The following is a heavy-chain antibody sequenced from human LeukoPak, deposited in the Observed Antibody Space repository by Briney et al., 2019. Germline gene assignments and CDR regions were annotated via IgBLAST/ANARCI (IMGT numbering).Heavy chain of an antibody. Sequence: GGSLRLSCAASGLTGSHNYVSWVRRAPGKGLEWVSAIHTSGDTCYADSVKGRFTISRYTSKNTLYLQMDSLRVEDTATYYCVQDWNTPKNWGRGTLVIVSS. CDR1: GLTGSHNY. V-gene: IGHV3-53*01. J-gene: IGHJ4*02. CDR3: VQDWNTPKN. D-gene: IGHD1/OR15-1a*01. CDR2: IHTSGDT.